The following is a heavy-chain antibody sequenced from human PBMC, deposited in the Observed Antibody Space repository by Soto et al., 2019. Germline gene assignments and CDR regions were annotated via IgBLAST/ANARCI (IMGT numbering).Heavy chain of an antibody. CDR3: ARVRCFNGLCHTADYGMDV. CDR1: GDVFRSYG. V-gene: IGHV1-69*13. J-gene: IGHJ6*02. Sequence: SVKVSCKASGDVFRSYGINWVRQAPGQGLEWMGGIIPISGTTNYAQKFQGRVAITADESTDTVYMELSRLRSEDTAVYFCARVRCFNGLCHTADYGMDVWGQGTTVTSP. D-gene: IGHD2-8*01. CDR2: IIPISGTT.